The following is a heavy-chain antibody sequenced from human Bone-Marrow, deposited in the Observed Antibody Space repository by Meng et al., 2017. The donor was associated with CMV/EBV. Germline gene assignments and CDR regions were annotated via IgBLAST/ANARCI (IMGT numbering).Heavy chain of an antibody. CDR2: ISSSSSYI. Sequence: GESLKISCAASGFTFSSYSMNWVRQAPGKGLEWVSSISSSSSYIYYADSVKGRFTISRDNDKHSLYLQMGSLKADEMAVYSCARDPTTYDFWSGYYGMDVWGQGTTVTVSS. CDR1: GFTFSSYS. CDR3: ARDPTTYDFWSGYYGMDV. V-gene: IGHV3-21*01. J-gene: IGHJ6*02. D-gene: IGHD3-3*01.